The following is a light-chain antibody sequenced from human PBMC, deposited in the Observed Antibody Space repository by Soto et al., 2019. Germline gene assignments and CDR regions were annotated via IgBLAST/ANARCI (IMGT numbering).Light chain of an antibody. CDR3: QQYHGFSRA. CDR2: DVS. J-gene: IGKJ1*01. V-gene: IGKV1-5*01. CDR1: QSISSY. Sequence: DIQMTQSPSSLSASVGDRVTITCRASQSISSYLNWYQQKPGKAPKLLISDVSKLERGVASRFSGSGSGTEFTLTISSMQPDDLATYYCQQYHGFSRAFGQGTRWIS.